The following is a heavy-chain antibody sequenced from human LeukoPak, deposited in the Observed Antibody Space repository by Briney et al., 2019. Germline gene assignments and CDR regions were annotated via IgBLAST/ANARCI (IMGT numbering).Heavy chain of an antibody. Sequence: PGGSLRLSCAASGFTFTDFAMNWVRQAPGKGVEWVSGIGGGGTDTDYADSVKGRFTISRDNSKNTLTLQMSSLRADDTAVYFCAKDARGYHRPIDHWGQGILVTVSS. CDR2: IGGGGTDT. J-gene: IGHJ4*02. CDR1: GFTFTDFA. V-gene: IGHV3-23*01. D-gene: IGHD3-22*01. CDR3: AKDARGYHRPIDH.